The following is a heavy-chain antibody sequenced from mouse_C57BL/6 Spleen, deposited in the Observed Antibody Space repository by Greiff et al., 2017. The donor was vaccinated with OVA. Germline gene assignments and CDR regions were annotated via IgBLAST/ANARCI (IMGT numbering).Heavy chain of an antibody. Sequence: QVQLQQPGAELVRPGSSVKLSCKASGYTFTSYWMHWVKQRPIQGLEWIGNIDPSDSETHYNQKFKDKATLTVDKSSSTAYMQLSSLTSEDSAVYYCARRGYDDWFAYWGQGTLVTVSA. CDR2: IDPSDSET. J-gene: IGHJ3*01. D-gene: IGHD2-2*01. CDR3: ARRGYDDWFAY. V-gene: IGHV1-52*01. CDR1: GYTFTSYW.